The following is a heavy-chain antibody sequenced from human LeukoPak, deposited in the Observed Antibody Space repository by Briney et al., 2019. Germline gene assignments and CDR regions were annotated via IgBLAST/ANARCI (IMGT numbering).Heavy chain of an antibody. J-gene: IGHJ5*01. V-gene: IGHV3-74*01. Sequence: GGSLRLSCAASGFTFNTYWMHWVRQGPGKGLEWVSRISGDGTTAIYADSVKGRFTISREYAKSTLYLQMTILTAEDTAVYYCARAGQGFDSWGQGTLVTVSS. CDR1: GFTFNTYW. CDR3: ARAGQGFDS. CDR2: ISGDGTTA.